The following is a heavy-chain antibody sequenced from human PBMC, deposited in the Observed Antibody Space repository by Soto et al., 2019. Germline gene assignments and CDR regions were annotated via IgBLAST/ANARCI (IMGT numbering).Heavy chain of an antibody. CDR3: ARDRPHYYDSSFSGDFDI. CDR1: GFTFSSYS. CDR2: ISSSSSYI. D-gene: IGHD3-22*01. J-gene: IGHJ3*02. Sequence: LRLSCAASGFTFSSYSMNWVRQAPGKGLEWVSSISSSSSYIYYADSVKGRFTISRDNAKNSLYLQMNSLRAEDTAVYYCARDRPHYYDSSFSGDFDICGHGTMVT. V-gene: IGHV3-21*01.